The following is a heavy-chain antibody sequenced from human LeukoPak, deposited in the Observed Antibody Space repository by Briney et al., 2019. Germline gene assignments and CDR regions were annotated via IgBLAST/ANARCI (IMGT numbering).Heavy chain of an antibody. D-gene: IGHD2-15*01. Sequence: PGGSLRLSCVASGFTFSNAWMTWVRQAPGKGLEWVGRINSKTDGGTTDYGAPVKGRFTISRDDSKNTLYLQMNSLRPEDTAVYYCTTAGCFDYYYYYIDVWGKGTTVTVSS. CDR3: TTAGCFDYYYYYIDV. CDR1: GFTFSNAW. V-gene: IGHV3-15*01. J-gene: IGHJ6*03. CDR2: INSKTDGGTT.